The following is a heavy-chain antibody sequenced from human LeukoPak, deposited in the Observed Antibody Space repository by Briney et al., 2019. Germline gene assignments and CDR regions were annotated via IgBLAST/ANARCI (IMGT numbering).Heavy chain of an antibody. CDR1: GGSISSYY. CDR2: IYYSGRT. CDR3: ARTSEGYFRSTRCWAYYYYMDV. Sequence: SETLSLTCTVSGGSISSYYWSWLRQPPGKGVEWIGYIYYSGRTNYNPSLKSGGTITVETSKKKFSLKLSSVPAADTAVYYCARTSEGYFRSTRCWAYYYYMDVWGKGTTVTISS. J-gene: IGHJ6*03. V-gene: IGHV4-59*01. D-gene: IGHD2-2*01.